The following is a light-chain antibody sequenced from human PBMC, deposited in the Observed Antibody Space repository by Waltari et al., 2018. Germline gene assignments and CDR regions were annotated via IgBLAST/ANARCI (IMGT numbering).Light chain of an antibody. CDR3: SSYAGSNNFFYV. Sequence: QSALTQPPSASGSPGQSVTISCTGTSSDVGGYNYVPWSQQHPGNAPKLMIYEVSKRPPGVHDRFSGSKSGNPASLTVSGLQAEDEADYYCSSYAGSNNFFYVFGTGTKVTVL. J-gene: IGLJ1*01. CDR1: SSDVGGYNY. V-gene: IGLV2-8*01. CDR2: EVS.